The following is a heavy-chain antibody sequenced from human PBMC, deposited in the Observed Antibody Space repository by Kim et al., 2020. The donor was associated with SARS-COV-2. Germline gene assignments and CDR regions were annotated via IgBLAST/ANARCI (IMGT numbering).Heavy chain of an antibody. Sequence: GSLRLSCAASGFPFSKFDMQWARQAPGKGLEWVSGIFADASRAYYTDSVKGRFTVSRDNSKNTLYLQMNSLRAEDTAVYFCAKLSHSGDLFWGQGTLVTVSS. CDR1: GFPFSKFD. D-gene: IGHD4-17*01. CDR2: IFADASRA. V-gene: IGHV3-23*01. CDR3: AKLSHSGDLF. J-gene: IGHJ4*02.